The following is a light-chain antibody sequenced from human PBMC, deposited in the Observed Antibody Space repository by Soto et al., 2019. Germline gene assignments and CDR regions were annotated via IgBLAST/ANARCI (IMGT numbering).Light chain of an antibody. CDR3: TSYTTIGTLDR. J-gene: IGLJ1*01. Sequence: SVLTQPASVSGSTGQSITISCTGTSNDVGGYDYVSWYQHHPGKAPKLLIYEVSDRPSGVSTRFSGSKAGSTASLTISGLQTEDEAAYYCTSYTTIGTLDRFGTGTKVTV. V-gene: IGLV2-14*01. CDR1: SNDVGGYDY. CDR2: EVS.